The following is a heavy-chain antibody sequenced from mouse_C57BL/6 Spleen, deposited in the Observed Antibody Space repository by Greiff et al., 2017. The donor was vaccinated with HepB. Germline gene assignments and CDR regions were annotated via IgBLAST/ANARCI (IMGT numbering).Heavy chain of an antibody. CDR3: ARPRLRYAMDY. J-gene: IGHJ4*01. D-gene: IGHD3-2*02. CDR2: ISSGSSTI. CDR1: GFTFSDYG. V-gene: IGHV5-17*01. Sequence: EVKVVESGGGLVKPGGSLKLSCAASGFTFSDYGMHWVRQAPEKGLEWVAYISSGSSTIYYADTVKGRFTISRDHAKNTLFLQMTSLRSEDTAMYYCARPRLRYAMDYWGQGTSVTVSS.